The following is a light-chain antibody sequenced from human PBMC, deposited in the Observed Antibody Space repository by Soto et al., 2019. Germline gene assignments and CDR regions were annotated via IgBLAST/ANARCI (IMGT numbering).Light chain of an antibody. Sequence: QSALTQPASVSGSPGQSITISCTGTSSDVGGYSYVSWYQQLPGKAPKLMIYDVSDRHSGVSNRFSGSKSGNTASLTISGLQAEDEADYYCSSYTSSSLYVFGTGTKLTVL. V-gene: IGLV2-14*01. CDR3: SSYTSSSLYV. CDR2: DVS. CDR1: SSDVGGYSY. J-gene: IGLJ1*01.